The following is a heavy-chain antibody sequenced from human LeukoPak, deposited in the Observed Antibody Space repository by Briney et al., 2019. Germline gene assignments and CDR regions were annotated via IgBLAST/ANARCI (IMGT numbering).Heavy chain of an antibody. D-gene: IGHD3-10*01. CDR1: GGSFSGYY. V-gene: IGHV4-34*01. CDR2: INHSGST. CDR3: ASHYYGSGSYSGWFDP. Sequence: SETLSLTCAVYGGSFSGYYWSWIRQPPGKGLEWIGEINHSGSTNYNPSLKSRVTISVDTSKNQFSLKLSSVTAADTAVYYCASHYYGSGSYSGWFDPWGQGTLVTVSS. J-gene: IGHJ5*02.